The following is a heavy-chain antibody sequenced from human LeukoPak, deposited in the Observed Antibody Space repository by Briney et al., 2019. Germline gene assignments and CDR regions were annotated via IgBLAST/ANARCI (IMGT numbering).Heavy chain of an antibody. Sequence: SETLSLTCTVSGGSISSYYWSWIRQPAGKGLEWIGRIYTSGSTNYNPSLKSRVTMSVDTSKNQFSLKLSSVTAADTAVYYCARDITIFGASLWDYYYYMDVWGKGTTVTVSS. CDR3: ARDITIFGASLWDYYYYMDV. J-gene: IGHJ6*03. D-gene: IGHD3-3*01. V-gene: IGHV4-4*07. CDR1: GGSISSYY. CDR2: IYTSGST.